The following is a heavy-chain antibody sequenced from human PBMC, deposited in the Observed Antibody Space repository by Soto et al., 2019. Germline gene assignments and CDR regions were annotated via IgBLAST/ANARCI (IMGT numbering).Heavy chain of an antibody. CDR2: IDSSGTSR. CDR3: TTLPIFGGFTDV. CDR1: VFTFSDYY. D-gene: IGHD3-3*01. Sequence: PGWPLRLSCASSVFTFSDYYINWIHHPPGKGLEWISYIDSSGTSRYYADSVRGRFTISRDNARNSVYLQMSSLRAEDTAVYYCTTLPIFGGFTDVWGQGTTVNV. J-gene: IGHJ6*02. V-gene: IGHV3-11*01.